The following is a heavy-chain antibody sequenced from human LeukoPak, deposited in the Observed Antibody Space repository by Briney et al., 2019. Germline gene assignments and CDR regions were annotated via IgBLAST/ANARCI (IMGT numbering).Heavy chain of an antibody. CDR3: ARDRAWNYFDY. Sequence: GSLRLSCAASGFIFSNYGMNWVRRAPGKGLEWVAAISASGSATSYADSVRGRFTISRDNSKSTTYLQMNSLRAEDTAVYYCARDRAWNYFDYWGQGTLVTVSS. D-gene: IGHD3-3*01. CDR1: GFIFSNYG. V-gene: IGHV3-23*01. J-gene: IGHJ4*02. CDR2: ISASGSAT.